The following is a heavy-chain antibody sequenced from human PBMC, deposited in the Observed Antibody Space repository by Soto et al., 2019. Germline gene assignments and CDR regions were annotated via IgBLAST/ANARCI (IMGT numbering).Heavy chain of an antibody. CDR2: VSSTAGTT. Sequence: PGGSLRLSCAASGFTFSNYAMSWVRQAPGKGLEWVSLVSSTAGTTAYADSVKGRFTISRDNAKNSLYLQMNSLRAEDTALYYCAKGVALGYCTSTSCHNNYMDVWGKGTTVTVSS. V-gene: IGHV3-23*01. J-gene: IGHJ6*03. CDR1: GFTFSNYA. CDR3: AKGVALGYCTSTSCHNNYMDV. D-gene: IGHD2-2*02.